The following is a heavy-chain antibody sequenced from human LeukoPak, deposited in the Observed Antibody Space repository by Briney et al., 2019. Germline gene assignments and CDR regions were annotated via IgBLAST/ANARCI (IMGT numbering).Heavy chain of an antibody. J-gene: IGHJ4*02. CDR2: INHGGST. V-gene: IGHV4-34*01. CDR3: ARGGTMIRGVIPREY. D-gene: IGHD3-10*01. CDR1: GGSFSGYY. Sequence: PSETLSLTCAVYGGSFSGYYWNWIRQPPGKGLEWIREINHGGSTNYNPSLKSRVTISVDTSKKQFSLKLSSVTAADTAVYYCARGGTMIRGVIPREYWGQGTLVTVSS.